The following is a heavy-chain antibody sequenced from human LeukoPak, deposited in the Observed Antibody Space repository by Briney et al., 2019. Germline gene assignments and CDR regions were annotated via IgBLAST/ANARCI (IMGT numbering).Heavy chain of an antibody. V-gene: IGHV1-58*02. CDR2: IIVGSGRT. CDR3: AAELYSGTYGRCCSFAF. Sequence: ASVKVSCKTSGFTFSDSAIQWVRQARGQRLEWIGWIIVGSGRTHYAQNLQERITITRDMSTNTAYMELSSLRSDDTAVYYCAAELYSGTYGRCCSFAFWGQGTQVTVSS. D-gene: IGHD1-26*01. J-gene: IGHJ4*02. CDR1: GFTFSDSA.